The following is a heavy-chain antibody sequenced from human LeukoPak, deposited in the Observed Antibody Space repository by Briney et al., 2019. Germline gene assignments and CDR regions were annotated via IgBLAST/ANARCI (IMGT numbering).Heavy chain of an antibody. CDR2: IGTAGDT. Sequence: GGTLRLSCAASGFTFSSYDMHWVRQATGKGLEWVSAIGTAGDTYYPGSVKGRLPISRENAKNSFYLQMNSPRAGDTAVYYCARARSECSCTSCYHYSYMDVWGDGTTVTVSS. CDR1: GFTFSSYD. CDR3: ARARSECSCTSCYHYSYMDV. J-gene: IGHJ6*03. D-gene: IGHD2-2*01. V-gene: IGHV3-13*01.